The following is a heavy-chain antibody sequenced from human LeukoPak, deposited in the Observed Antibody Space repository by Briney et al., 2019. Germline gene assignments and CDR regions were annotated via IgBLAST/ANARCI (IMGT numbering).Heavy chain of an antibody. V-gene: IGHV5-51*01. CDR1: GYSFTIYW. D-gene: IGHD5-24*01. CDR3: ARQSPEGYNE. CDR2: IYPGDSDT. Sequence: GESLKISCKASGYSFTIYWIGWVRQTPGKGLEWMGIIYPGDSDTRYSPSFQGQVTISADKSISTAYLQWSSLRASDTAMYYCARQSPEGYNEWGQGTLVTVSS. J-gene: IGHJ1*01.